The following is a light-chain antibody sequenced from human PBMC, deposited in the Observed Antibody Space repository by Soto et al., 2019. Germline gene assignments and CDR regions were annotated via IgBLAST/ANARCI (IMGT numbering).Light chain of an antibody. CDR2: LNSDDSH. CDR3: QTWGADSVI. J-gene: IGLJ2*01. Sequence: QPVLTQSPSASASLGASVKLTCTLSSGHSSYAIAWHQQQPEKGPRFLMKLNSDDSHSKGDGISDRFSGSSSGAERYLTISSLQSEDEADYYCQTWGADSVIFGGGTKLTVL. CDR1: SGHSSYA. V-gene: IGLV4-69*01.